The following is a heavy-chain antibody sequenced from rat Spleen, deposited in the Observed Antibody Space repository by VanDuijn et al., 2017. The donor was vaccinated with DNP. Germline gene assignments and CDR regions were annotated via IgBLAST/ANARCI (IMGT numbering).Heavy chain of an antibody. Sequence: EVQLVESGGGLVQPGRSLKLSCVASGFTFSDYYMAWVRQAPTKGLEWVAYIRFDGGSTTYGDSVKGRFTISRDNAKSTLYLQMNSLRSEDMATYYCIRWNSGHFDYWGQGVMVTVSS. V-gene: IGHV5-22*01. CDR2: IRFDGGST. D-gene: IGHD4-3*01. CDR1: GFTFSDYY. CDR3: IRWNSGHFDY. J-gene: IGHJ2*01.